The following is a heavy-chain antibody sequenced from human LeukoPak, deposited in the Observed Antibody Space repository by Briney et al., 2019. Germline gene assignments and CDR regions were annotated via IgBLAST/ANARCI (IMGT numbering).Heavy chain of an antibody. V-gene: IGHV3-74*01. CDR3: ARDPYNWNANWLDP. Sequence: GGSLRLSCAASGFTFSNYWMHWVRQAPGKGLVWVSRINIDGSTTDYADSVKGRFTVSRDNAKNTLYLQMNSLGAEDTAVYYCARDPYNWNANWLDPWGQGTLVTVSS. CDR1: GFTFSNYW. D-gene: IGHD1-1*01. J-gene: IGHJ5*02. CDR2: INIDGSTT.